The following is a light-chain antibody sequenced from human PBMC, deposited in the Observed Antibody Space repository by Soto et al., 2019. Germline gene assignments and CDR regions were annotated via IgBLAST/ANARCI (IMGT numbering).Light chain of an antibody. CDR3: RQRYRTYPIT. J-gene: IGKJ5*01. Sequence: DIPMTQSPSTRSASLRHRVNITTRASQSISSWLAWYQQKPGKAPKLLIYDASSLESGVPSRISGSGSGTDFTLTISSLQPEDYATYYCRQRYRTYPITFGQGTRLEIK. V-gene: IGKV1-5*01. CDR1: QSISSW. CDR2: DAS.